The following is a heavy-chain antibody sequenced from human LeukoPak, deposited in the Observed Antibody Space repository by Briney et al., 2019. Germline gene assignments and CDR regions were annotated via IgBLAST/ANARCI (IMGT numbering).Heavy chain of an antibody. Sequence: SETLSLTCTVSGGSVSSGSYYWCWIRQPPGKGLEWIGYSYYSGSTNYNPSLKSRVTISVDTSKNQFSLKLSSVTAADTAVYYCASRSVDFLSGYSYYFDYWGQGTLVTVSS. J-gene: IGHJ4*02. CDR3: ASRSVDFLSGYSYYFDY. CDR1: GGSVSSGSYY. D-gene: IGHD3-3*01. V-gene: IGHV4-61*01. CDR2: SYYSGST.